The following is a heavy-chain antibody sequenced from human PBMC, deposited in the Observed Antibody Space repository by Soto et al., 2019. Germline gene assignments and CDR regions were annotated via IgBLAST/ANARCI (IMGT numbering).Heavy chain of an antibody. V-gene: IGHV4-31*03. CDR1: GGSISSGGYY. J-gene: IGHJ4*02. CDR2: IYYSGST. D-gene: IGHD6-13*01. CDR3: ARDLRRCYSSSFSDFFDY. Sequence: SETLSLTCTVSGGSISSGGYYWSGIRQHPGKSLEWIGYIYYSGSTYYNPSLKSRVTISVDTSKNQFSLKLSSVTAADTAVYYCARDLRRCYSSSFSDFFDYWGQGTLVTVSS.